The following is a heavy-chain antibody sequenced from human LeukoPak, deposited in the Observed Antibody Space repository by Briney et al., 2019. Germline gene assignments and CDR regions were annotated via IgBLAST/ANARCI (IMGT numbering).Heavy chain of an antibody. CDR2: ISGSGGST. CDR3: AKSGPSYSYDSSGLTNFDY. Sequence: GGSLRLSCAASGFTSSSYAMSWVRQAPGKGLEWVSAISGSGGSTYYADSVKGRFTISRDNSKNTLYLQMNSLRAEDTAVYYCAKSGPSYSYDSSGLTNFDYWGQGTLVTVSS. D-gene: IGHD3-22*01. J-gene: IGHJ4*02. CDR1: GFTSSSYA. V-gene: IGHV3-23*01.